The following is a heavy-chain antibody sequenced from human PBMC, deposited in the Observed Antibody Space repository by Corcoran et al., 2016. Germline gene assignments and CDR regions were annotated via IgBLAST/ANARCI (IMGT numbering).Heavy chain of an antibody. J-gene: IGHJ5*02. D-gene: IGHD6-6*01. V-gene: IGHV6-1*01. Sequence: QVQLQQSGPGLVKPSQTLSLTCAISGDSVSSNSAAWNWIRQSPSRGLEWLGRTYYRSKWSNDYVVSVKSRITIKPNTSKNQFSLQLNSVTPEDTAVYYCTREPSSIAACPQGCWFDPWGQGTLVTVSS. CDR1: GDSVSSNSAA. CDR2: TYYRSKWSN. CDR3: TREPSSIAACPQGCWFDP.